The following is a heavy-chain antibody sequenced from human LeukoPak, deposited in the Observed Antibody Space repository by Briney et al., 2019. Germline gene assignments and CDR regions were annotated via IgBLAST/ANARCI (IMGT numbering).Heavy chain of an antibody. CDR3: ARWAVVTANYFDY. J-gene: IGHJ4*02. V-gene: IGHV4-34*01. D-gene: IGHD2-15*01. Sequence: SETLSLTCAVYGGSFSGYYWSWIRQPPGKGLEWIGEINHSGSTNYNPSLKSRVTISVDTSKNQFSLKLSSVTAADTAVYYCARWAVVTANYFDYWGQGTLVTVSP. CDR2: INHSGST. CDR1: GGSFSGYY.